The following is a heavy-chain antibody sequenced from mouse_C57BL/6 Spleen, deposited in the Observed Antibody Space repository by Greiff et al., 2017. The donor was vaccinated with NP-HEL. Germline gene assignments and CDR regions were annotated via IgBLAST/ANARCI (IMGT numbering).Heavy chain of an antibody. V-gene: IGHV5-9*01. CDR3: ARQRGNYDY. D-gene: IGHD2-1*01. CDR2: ISGGGGNT. CDR1: GFTFSSYT. Sequence: EVMLVESGGGLVKPGGSLKLSCAASGFTFSSYTMSWVRQTPEKRLEWVATISGGGGNTYYPDSVKGRFTISRDNAKTTLYLQMSSLRSEDTALYYCARQRGNYDYWGQGTTLTVSS. J-gene: IGHJ2*01.